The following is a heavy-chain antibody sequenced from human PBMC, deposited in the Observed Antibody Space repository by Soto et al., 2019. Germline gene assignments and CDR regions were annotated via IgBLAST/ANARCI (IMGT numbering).Heavy chain of an antibody. CDR3: ARPSIAAAGVDY. CDR2: IYYSGST. D-gene: IGHD6-13*01. Sequence: QLQLQESGPGLVKPSETLSLTCTVSGGSISSSSYYWGWIRQPPGKGLEWIGSIYYSGSTYYNPSLKSRVTISVDTSKNQFSLKLSSVTAADTAVYYCARPSIAAAGVDYWGQGTLVTVSS. J-gene: IGHJ4*02. V-gene: IGHV4-39*01. CDR1: GGSISSSSYY.